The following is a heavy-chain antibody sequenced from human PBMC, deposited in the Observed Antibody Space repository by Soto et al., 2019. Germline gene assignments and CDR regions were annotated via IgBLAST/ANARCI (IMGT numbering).Heavy chain of an antibody. CDR2: VSWNSGSI. J-gene: IGHJ6*02. CDR3: AKDTDGGVGVRHYGIDV. CDR1: GFTFDYYA. Sequence: LRLSCPASGFTFDYYAMPSVQQAPGTGLERVSGVSWNSGSIGCADSVKGRFTISRDNAKNCLYLQSNSLRADNTALSDCAKDTDGGVGVRHYGIDVWGHGRKGNVSS. V-gene: IGHV3-9*01. D-gene: IGHD3-16*01.